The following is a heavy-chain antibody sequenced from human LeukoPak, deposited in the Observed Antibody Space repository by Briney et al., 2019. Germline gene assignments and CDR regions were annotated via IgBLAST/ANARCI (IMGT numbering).Heavy chain of an antibody. CDR3: ASEYYYDRSGANAFDI. D-gene: IGHD3-22*01. J-gene: IGHJ3*02. CDR1: GYTFIDCY. Sequence: ASVKLSCKAFGYTFIDCYIHWVRQAPGQGLEWMGWINPKSGDTKYAPKFQGRVTMTRDTSISTAYMEVSSLRYDDTAVYYCASEYYYDRSGANAFDIWGQGTMVTVS. V-gene: IGHV1-2*02. CDR2: INPKSGDT.